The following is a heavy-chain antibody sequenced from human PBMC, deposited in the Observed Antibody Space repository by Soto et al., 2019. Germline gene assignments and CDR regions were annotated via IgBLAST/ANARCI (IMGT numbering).Heavy chain of an antibody. CDR1: GYTFTSYG. CDR2: ISAYNGNT. CDR3: ARDQDYSSNFEY. Sequence: SSVKVSCKASGYTFTSYGISWVRQAPGQGLDWMGWISAYNGNTNYAQKLQGRVTMTTDTSTSTAYMELRSLRSDDTAVYYCARDQDYSSNFEYWGQGTLVSVSS. D-gene: IGHD4-4*01. J-gene: IGHJ4*02. V-gene: IGHV1-18*04.